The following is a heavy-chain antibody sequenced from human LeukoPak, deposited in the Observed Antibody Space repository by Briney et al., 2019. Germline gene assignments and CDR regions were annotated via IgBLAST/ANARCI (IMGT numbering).Heavy chain of an antibody. V-gene: IGHV4-59*08. Sequence: PSETLSLTCTVSGGSISSYYRSWIRQPPGKGLEWIGYIYYSGSTNYNPSLKSRVTISVDTSKNQFSLKLSSVTAADTAVYYCARLTTVTGLDYWGQGTLVTVSS. CDR2: IYYSGST. J-gene: IGHJ4*02. CDR3: ARLTTVTGLDY. D-gene: IGHD4-11*01. CDR1: GGSISSYY.